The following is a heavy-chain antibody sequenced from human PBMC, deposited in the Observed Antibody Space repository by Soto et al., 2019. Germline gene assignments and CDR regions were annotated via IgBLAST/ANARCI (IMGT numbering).Heavy chain of an antibody. Sequence: SETLSLTCTVSGGSISSGGYYWSWIRQHPGKGLEWIGYIYYSGSTYYNPSLKSRVTISVDTSKNQFSLKLSSVTAADTAVYYCARDSAITIFGVALASYGMDVWGQGTTVTVSS. CDR2: IYYSGST. D-gene: IGHD3-3*01. V-gene: IGHV4-31*03. CDR1: GGSISSGGYY. CDR3: ARDSAITIFGVALASYGMDV. J-gene: IGHJ6*02.